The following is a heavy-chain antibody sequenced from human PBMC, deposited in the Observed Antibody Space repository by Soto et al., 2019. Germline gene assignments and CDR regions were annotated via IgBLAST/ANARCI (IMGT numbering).Heavy chain of an antibody. V-gene: IGHV3-7*01. Sequence: GGSVRLSCVASGFTFNTYWMSWVRQAPGKGLEWVANIKEDGSDKYYVDSVKGRFTISRDNAKNLLYLQMNSLGAGDTAMYYCARFTRGSSGDYWGQGTLVTVSS. CDR1: GFTFNTYW. CDR3: ARFTRGSSGDY. J-gene: IGHJ4*02. CDR2: IKEDGSDK. D-gene: IGHD6-25*01.